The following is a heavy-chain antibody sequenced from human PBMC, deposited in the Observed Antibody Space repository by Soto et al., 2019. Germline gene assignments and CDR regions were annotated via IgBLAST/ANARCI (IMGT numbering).Heavy chain of an antibody. Sequence: QVHLVQSGADMKRPGASVKVSCEASGYTFTNFYMRWVRQAPGQGLEWMGIINPSGGNTVYAHKFQGRVTLTRDTSTRTFYMELSSLTSDDTAIYYCARDLGDPMEGNFWGQGTLVTVS. CDR2: INPSGGNT. D-gene: IGHD3-16*01. CDR3: ARDLGDPMEGNF. V-gene: IGHV1-46*01. CDR1: GYTFTNFY. J-gene: IGHJ4*02.